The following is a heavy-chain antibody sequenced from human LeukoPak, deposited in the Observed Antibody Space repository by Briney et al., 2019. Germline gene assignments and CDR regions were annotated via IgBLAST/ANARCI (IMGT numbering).Heavy chain of an antibody. D-gene: IGHD5-12*01. CDR3: TTGNSGYDLGYYYYGMDV. V-gene: IGHV3-15*01. Sequence: GGSLRPSCAASGFTFSNAWMSRVRQAPGKGLEWVGRIKSKTDGGTTDYAAPVKGRFTISRDDSKNTLYLQMNSLKTEDTAVYYCTTGNSGYDLGYYYYGMDVWGQGTTVTVSS. CDR2: IKSKTDGGTT. CDR1: GFTFSNAW. J-gene: IGHJ6*02.